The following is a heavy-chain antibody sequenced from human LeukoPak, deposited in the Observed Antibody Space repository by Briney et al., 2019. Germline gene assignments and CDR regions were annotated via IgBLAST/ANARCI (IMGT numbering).Heavy chain of an antibody. CDR3: ATGVLWFGEPFDY. D-gene: IGHD3-10*01. CDR2: FDPEDGET. J-gene: IGHJ4*02. Sequence: SVKVSCKASGYTLTELSMHWVRQAPGKGLEWMGGFDPEDGETIYAQKFQGRVTMTEDTSTDTAYMELSSLRSEDTAVYYCATGVLWFGEPFDYWGQGTLVTVSS. V-gene: IGHV1-24*01. CDR1: GYTLTELS.